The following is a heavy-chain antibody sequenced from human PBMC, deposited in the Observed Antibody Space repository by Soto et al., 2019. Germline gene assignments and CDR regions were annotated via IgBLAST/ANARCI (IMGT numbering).Heavy chain of an antibody. J-gene: IGHJ6*02. CDR1: GFTFSSYA. Sequence: TGGSLRLSCAASGFTFSSYAMKWVRQAPGKGLEWVSLIGESGTPTYFADSVKGRFTISRDNFGNTLFLEMYSLRAEDTAVYYCARYIPGVRYYGMDVWGQGTTVTVSS. D-gene: IGHD2-2*01. CDR3: ARYIPGVRYYGMDV. CDR2: IGESGTPT. V-gene: IGHV3-23*01.